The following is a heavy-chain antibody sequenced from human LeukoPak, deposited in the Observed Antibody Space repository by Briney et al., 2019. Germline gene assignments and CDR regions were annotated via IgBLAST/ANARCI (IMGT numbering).Heavy chain of an antibody. CDR3: ARAAVAGTGPYYFDY. V-gene: IGHV3-11*04. J-gene: IGHJ4*02. D-gene: IGHD6-19*01. CDR2: ISDTGFAT. CDR1: GFIINDYY. Sequence: GGSLRLSCAASGFIINDYYMTWIRQTPGKGLEWISDISDTGFATYYPGSVKGRFTISRENAKNSLYLQMNSLRAGDTAVYYCARAAVAGTGPYYFDYWGQGTLVTVSS.